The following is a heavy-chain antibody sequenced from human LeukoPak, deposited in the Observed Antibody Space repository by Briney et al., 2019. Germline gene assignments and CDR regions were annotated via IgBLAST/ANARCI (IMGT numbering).Heavy chain of an antibody. J-gene: IGHJ3*02. CDR3: ARSRLGIQDAFDI. CDR2: IYSGGST. D-gene: IGHD1-14*01. CDR1: GFTVSSNY. V-gene: IGHV3-53*01. Sequence: GGSLRLSCAASGFTVSSNYMSWVRQAPGKGLEWVSVIYSGGSTYYADSVKGRFTISRDNSKNTLYLQMNSLRAEDTAVYYCARSRLGIQDAFDIWGQGTMVTVSS.